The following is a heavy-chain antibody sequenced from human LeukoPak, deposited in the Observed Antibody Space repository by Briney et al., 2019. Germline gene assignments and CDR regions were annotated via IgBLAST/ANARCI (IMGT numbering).Heavy chain of an antibody. Sequence: GGSPRLSCAASGFTFAAHNMHWVRQAPGKGLKYVAGITSDGRSTFYGSSVKGRFIISRDNSRNTLYLQLGNLRTDDLAVYYCAKDHDYGGPDYWGQGTLIAVSS. V-gene: IGHV3-64*01. CDR2: ITSDGRST. CDR1: GFTFAAHN. D-gene: IGHD4-23*01. CDR3: AKDHDYGGPDY. J-gene: IGHJ4*02.